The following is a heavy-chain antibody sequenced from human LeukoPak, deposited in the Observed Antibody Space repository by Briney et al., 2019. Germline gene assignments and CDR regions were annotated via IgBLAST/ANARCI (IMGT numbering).Heavy chain of an antibody. CDR2: INPNSGGT. J-gene: IGHJ5*02. V-gene: IGHV1-2*02. Sequence: GASVKVSCKASGYTFTGYYMHWVRQAPGQGLEWMGWINPNSGGTNYAQKFQGRVTMTRDTSISTAYMELSRLRSDDTAVYYCARDPTSWFGESKNWFDPWGQGTLVTVSS. D-gene: IGHD3-10*01. CDR1: GYTFTGYY. CDR3: ARDPTSWFGESKNWFDP.